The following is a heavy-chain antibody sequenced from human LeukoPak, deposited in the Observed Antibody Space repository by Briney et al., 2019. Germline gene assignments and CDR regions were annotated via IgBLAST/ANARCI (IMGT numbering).Heavy chain of an antibody. Sequence: ASVKVSCKASGYTFTSYDINWVRQATGQGLEWMGWMNPNNGTTDYAQKFQGRVTLTRNTSISTAYMELSSLRSEDTAVYYCAREGGAAAAIYYYMDVWGKGTTVTVSS. CDR3: AREGGAAAAIYYYMDV. V-gene: IGHV1-8*01. J-gene: IGHJ6*03. D-gene: IGHD6-13*01. CDR2: MNPNNGTT. CDR1: GYTFTSYD.